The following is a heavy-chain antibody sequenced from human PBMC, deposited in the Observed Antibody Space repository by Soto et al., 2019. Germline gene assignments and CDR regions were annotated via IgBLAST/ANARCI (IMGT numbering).Heavy chain of an antibody. J-gene: IGHJ6*03. CDR3: ARGARGYSGYDFYYYMDV. CDR1: GFTFSSYW. CDR2: INSDGSST. D-gene: IGHD5-12*01. V-gene: IGHV3-74*01. Sequence: SLRLSCAASGFTFSSYWMHWVRQAPGKGLVWVSRINSDGSSTSYADSVKGRFTISRDNAKNTLYLQMNSLRAEDTAVYYCARGARGYSGYDFYYYMDVWGKGTTVTVSS.